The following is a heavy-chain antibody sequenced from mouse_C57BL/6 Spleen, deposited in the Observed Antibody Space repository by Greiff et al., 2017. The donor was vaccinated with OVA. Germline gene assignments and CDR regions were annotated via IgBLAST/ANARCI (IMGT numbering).Heavy chain of an antibody. CDR1: GYSITSGYY. V-gene: IGHV3-6*01. CDR3: ARGDSSGYYAMDY. J-gene: IGHJ4*01. D-gene: IGHD3-2*02. CDR2: ISYDGSN. Sequence: EVQLQQSGPGLVKPSQSLSLTCSVTGYSITSGYYWNWIRQFPGNKLEWMGYISYDGSNNYNPSLKNRISITRDTSKNQFFLKLNSVTTEDTATYYCARGDSSGYYAMDYWGQGTSVTVSS.